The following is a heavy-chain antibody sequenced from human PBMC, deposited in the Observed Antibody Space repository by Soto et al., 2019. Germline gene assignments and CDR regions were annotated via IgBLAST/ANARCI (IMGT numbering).Heavy chain of an antibody. D-gene: IGHD2-15*01. CDR3: ARVGLCNGDSCYSSPMDY. CDR2: ISAYNGNT. CDR1: GYTFTSYG. J-gene: IGHJ4*02. Sequence: GASVKVSCKASGYTFTSYGISWVRQAPGQGLEWMGWISAYNGNTNYAQKLQGRVTMTTDTSTSTAYMELRSLRSDDTAVYYCARVGLCNGDSCYSSPMDYWGQGTLVTVSS. V-gene: IGHV1-18*01.